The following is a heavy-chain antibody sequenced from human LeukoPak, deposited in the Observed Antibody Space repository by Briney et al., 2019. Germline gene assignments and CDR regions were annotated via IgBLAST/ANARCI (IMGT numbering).Heavy chain of an antibody. D-gene: IGHD2-2*01. CDR1: GYTFTRNA. Sequence: ASVKVSCKTSGYTFTRNAIHWVRQAPGQGLEWMGWISCGKGETKYSQKFQDRVTITRDTSASTAYMELSSLRSEDTAVYYCARDNGYQLLWWWGQGTLVTVSS. CDR3: ARDNGYQLLWW. V-gene: IGHV1-3*01. J-gene: IGHJ4*02. CDR2: ISCGKGET.